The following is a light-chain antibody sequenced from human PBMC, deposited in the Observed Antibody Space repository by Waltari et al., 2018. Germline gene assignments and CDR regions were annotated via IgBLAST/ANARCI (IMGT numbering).Light chain of an antibody. CDR3: QQYIDWPPALT. V-gene: IGKV3-15*01. J-gene: IGKJ4*01. CDR2: GAF. Sequence: IVMTQSPVTLSVSPGETVTLSCRASQSVGSKVAWYQQKPGQPPRLILYGAFITAPGSPTRVRGSGSGTDFTLTITSLQSEDFADYYCQQYIDWPPALTFGGGTKLDIK. CDR1: QSVGSK.